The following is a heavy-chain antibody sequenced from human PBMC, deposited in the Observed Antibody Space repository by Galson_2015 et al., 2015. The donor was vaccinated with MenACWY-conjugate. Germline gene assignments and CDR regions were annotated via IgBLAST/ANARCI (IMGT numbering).Heavy chain of an antibody. V-gene: IGHV3-73*01. D-gene: IGHD3-3*01. CDR3: TRPDCWSGRDAFDI. CDR1: GFSFSDSA. CDR2: IRSKRNNYAT. Sequence: LRLSCAASGFSFSDSAMHWVRQASGKGLEWVGRIRSKRNNYATTYAASVQGRFTISRDESERMAYLHMNSLKTEDTAMYYCTRPDCWSGRDAFDIWGQGTMVTVSS. J-gene: IGHJ3*02.